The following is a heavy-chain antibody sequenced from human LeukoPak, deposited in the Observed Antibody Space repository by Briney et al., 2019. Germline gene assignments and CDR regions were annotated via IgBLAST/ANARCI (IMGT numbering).Heavy chain of an antibody. CDR3: ARDSGTTGEVKFDP. V-gene: IGHV4-4*07. CDR1: GGSIRSY. CDR2: IYGSGST. D-gene: IGHD3-10*01. J-gene: IGHJ5*02. Sequence: SETLSLTCTVSGGSIRSYWSWIRQPAGKGLEWIGRIYGSGSTDYNPSLKSRVTMSIDTSKNQFSLNLISVTAADTAVYYCARDSGTTGEVKFDPWGQGTLVIVSS.